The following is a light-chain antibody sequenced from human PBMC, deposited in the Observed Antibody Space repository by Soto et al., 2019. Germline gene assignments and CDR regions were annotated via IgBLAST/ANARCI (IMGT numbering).Light chain of an antibody. V-gene: IGKV1-5*03. CDR2: KAS. Sequence: DIQMTQSPSTLSASVGDRVTITCRASQSISSWLAWYQQKPGKAPKLLIYKASSLEGGVPSRFSGSGSGTEFTLTISSLQPDDFATYYCQQYNSYWAYTFGQGTKLEIK. CDR1: QSISSW. CDR3: QQYNSYWAYT. J-gene: IGKJ2*01.